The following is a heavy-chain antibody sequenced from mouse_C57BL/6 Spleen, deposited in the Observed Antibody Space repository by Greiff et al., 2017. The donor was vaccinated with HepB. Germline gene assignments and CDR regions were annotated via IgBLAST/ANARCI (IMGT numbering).Heavy chain of an antibody. Sequence: EVQLQESGPGLVKPSQSLSLTCSVTGYSITSGYYWNWIRQFPGNKLEWMGYISYDGSNNYNPSLKNRISITRDTSKNQFFLKLNSVTTEDTATYYCARDFYYAPWYFDVWGTGTTVTVSS. J-gene: IGHJ1*03. CDR3: ARDFYYAPWYFDV. V-gene: IGHV3-6*01. CDR2: ISYDGSN. CDR1: GYSITSGYY. D-gene: IGHD2-1*01.